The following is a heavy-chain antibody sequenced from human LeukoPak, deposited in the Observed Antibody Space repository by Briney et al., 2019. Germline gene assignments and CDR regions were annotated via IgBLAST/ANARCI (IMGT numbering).Heavy chain of an antibody. V-gene: IGHV3-23*01. D-gene: IGHD3-22*01. J-gene: IGHJ4*02. Sequence: GSLRLSCAASGFTFSSYAMSWVRQAPGKGLEWVSAISGSGGSTYYADSVKGRFTISRDNSKNTLYLQMNSLRAEDTAVYYCAKDQYYYDSSADWYFDYWGQGTLVTVSS. CDR2: ISGSGGST. CDR1: GFTFSSYA. CDR3: AKDQYYYDSSADWYFDY.